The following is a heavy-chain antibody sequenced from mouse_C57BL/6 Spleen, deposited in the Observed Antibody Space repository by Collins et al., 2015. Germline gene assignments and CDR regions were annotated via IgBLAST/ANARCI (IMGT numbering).Heavy chain of an antibody. CDR3: ARHYYGSSYWYFDV. D-gene: IGHD1-1*01. Sequence: PPGKGLEWLVVIWSDGSTTYNSALKSRLSISKDNSKSQVFLKMNSLQTDDTAMYYCARHYYGSSYWYFDVWGTGTTVTVSS. CDR2: IWSDGST. J-gene: IGHJ1*03. V-gene: IGHV2-6-1*01.